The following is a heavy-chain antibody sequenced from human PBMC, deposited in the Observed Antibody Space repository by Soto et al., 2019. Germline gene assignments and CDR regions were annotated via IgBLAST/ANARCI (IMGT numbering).Heavy chain of an antibody. CDR3: ARAFSYYYDSSGYPFDY. Sequence: SVKVSCKASAGTFSSYAISWVRQAPGQGLEWMGGIIPIFGTANYAQKFQGRVTITADKSTSTAYMELSSLRSEDTAVYYCARAFSYYYDSSGYPFDYWGQGTLVTVSS. V-gene: IGHV1-69*06. D-gene: IGHD3-22*01. CDR2: IIPIFGTA. J-gene: IGHJ4*02. CDR1: AGTFSSYA.